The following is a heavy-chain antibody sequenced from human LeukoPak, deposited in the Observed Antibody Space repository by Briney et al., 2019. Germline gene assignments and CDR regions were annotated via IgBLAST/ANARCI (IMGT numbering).Heavy chain of an antibody. V-gene: IGHV3-53*01. Sequence: GGSLRLSCAASGFTVSNKYMTWVRQAPGKGLEWVSTIDTTGGIHYADSVRGRFTISRDDSKNTVFLQMNSLRADDTAIYYCTSSYFETSHYTHYHFDYWGRGTLVTVSP. CDR3: TSSYFETSHYTHYHFDY. J-gene: IGHJ4*02. CDR1: GFTVSNKY. D-gene: IGHD3-22*01. CDR2: IDTTGGI.